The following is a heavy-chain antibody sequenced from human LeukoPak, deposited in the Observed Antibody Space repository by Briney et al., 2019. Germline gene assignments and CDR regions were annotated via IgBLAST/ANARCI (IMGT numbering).Heavy chain of an antibody. J-gene: IGHJ5*02. Sequence: ASVKVSCKASGYTFTGSYMHWVRQAPGQGLEWMGWINPNTGGTNYAQQFQGRVTMTRDTSISTAYVELSRLKSDDTAVYYCARQRVAAAGPNWFDPWGQGTLVTVSS. CDR2: INPNTGGT. V-gene: IGHV1-2*02. CDR1: GYTFTGSY. CDR3: ARQRVAAAGPNWFDP. D-gene: IGHD6-13*01.